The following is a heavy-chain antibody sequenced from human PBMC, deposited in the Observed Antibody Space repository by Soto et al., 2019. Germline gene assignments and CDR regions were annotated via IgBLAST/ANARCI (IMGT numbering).Heavy chain of an antibody. D-gene: IGHD3-22*01. V-gene: IGHV3-48*03. Sequence: EVQLVESGGGSVEPGGSLRLSCEVSGFTFSSYGMSWVRQAPGKGLECIAYISSSGSTTDHADSVKGRFTVSRDNAKNSLYLEMNSLRVEDSGIYYCAREENYYESSGYAGRYFDYWGQGALVTVSS. J-gene: IGHJ4*02. CDR1: GFTFSSYG. CDR2: ISSSGSTT. CDR3: AREENYYESSGYAGRYFDY.